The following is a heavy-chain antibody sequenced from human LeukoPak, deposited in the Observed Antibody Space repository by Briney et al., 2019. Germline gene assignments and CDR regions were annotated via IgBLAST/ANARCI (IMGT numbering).Heavy chain of an antibody. J-gene: IGHJ4*02. Sequence: PGGSLRLSCAASGFTFSNYWMSWVRQTPGKGLEWVASIDQNGSDKDYVDSVKGRCTISRDNAKNSVYLQMNSLRADDTAVYYCARPSVLGPDTDYWGQGALITVSS. CDR2: IDQNGSDK. CDR3: ARPSVLGPDTDY. CDR1: GFTFSNYW. V-gene: IGHV3-7*01. D-gene: IGHD4/OR15-4a*01.